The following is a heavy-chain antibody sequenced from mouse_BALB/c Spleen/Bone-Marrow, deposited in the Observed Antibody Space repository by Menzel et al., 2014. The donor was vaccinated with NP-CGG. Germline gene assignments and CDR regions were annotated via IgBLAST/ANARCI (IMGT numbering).Heavy chain of an antibody. V-gene: IGHV1-7*01. D-gene: IGHD2-14*01. Sequence: QVQLQQPGAELAKPGASVKMSCKASGYTFTSYWMHWVKQRPGQGLEWIGYINPSTGYTEYNQKFKDKATLTADKSSSTAYMQLSSLTSEYSAVYYCAREDKGYRYDRPFDYWGQGTTLTVSS. CDR2: INPSTGYT. CDR1: GYTFTSYW. J-gene: IGHJ2*01. CDR3: AREDKGYRYDRPFDY.